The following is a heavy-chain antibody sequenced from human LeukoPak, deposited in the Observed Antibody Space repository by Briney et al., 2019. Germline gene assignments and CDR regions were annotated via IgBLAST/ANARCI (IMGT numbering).Heavy chain of an antibody. D-gene: IGHD3-3*01. J-gene: IGHJ4*02. CDR3: ARGGRDDFWSGYSNY. V-gene: IGHV3-48*01. CDR1: GFTFSTYT. CDR2: ISSSSSTI. Sequence: GGSLRLSCAASGFTFSTYTMNWVRQAPGKGLEWVSYISSSSSTIYYADSVKGRFTISRDNAKNSLYLQMNSLRAEDTAVYYCARGGRDDFWSGYSNYWGQGTLVTVSS.